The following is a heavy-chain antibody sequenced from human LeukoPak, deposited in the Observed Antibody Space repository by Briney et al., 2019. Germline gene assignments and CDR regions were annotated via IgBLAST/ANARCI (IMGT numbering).Heavy chain of an antibody. J-gene: IGHJ4*02. V-gene: IGHV3-30*03. CDR2: APHDRSSP. Sequence: GGSLRLSCAVSGLRFNSHHMHWVREAPNKALEWVAVAPHDRSSPSHAASVNGRFTISRDNSKDTLFLHMDSLRVDDTAIYYCARQSLGASGLDHWGQGVLVTVSS. D-gene: IGHD1-26*01. CDR1: GLRFNSHH. CDR3: ARQSLGASGLDH.